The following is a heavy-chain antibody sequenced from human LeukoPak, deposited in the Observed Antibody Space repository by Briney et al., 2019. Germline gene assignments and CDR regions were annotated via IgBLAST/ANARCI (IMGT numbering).Heavy chain of an antibody. D-gene: IGHD3-16*01. CDR2: ISYDGSNK. Sequence: PGRSLRLSCAAFGFTFSSYAMHWVRQAPGKGLEWVAVISYDGSNKYYADSVKGRFTISRDNSKNTLYLQMNSLRAEDTAVYYCARDRGGDGNWYFDLWGRGTLVTVSS. CDR3: ARDRGGDGNWYFDL. J-gene: IGHJ2*01. V-gene: IGHV3-30*04. CDR1: GFTFSSYA.